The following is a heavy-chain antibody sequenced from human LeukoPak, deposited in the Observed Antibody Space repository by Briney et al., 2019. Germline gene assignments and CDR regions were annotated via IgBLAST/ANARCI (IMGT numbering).Heavy chain of an antibody. V-gene: IGHV1-18*01. CDR1: VYTFITYG. CDR2: FSPDNRNT. Sequence: ASVTVSCKASVYTFITYGINWVRQAPGQGLEWLGWFSPDNRNTNYAQKLQGRVSVTTDTSTNTAYTDLRSLRSDDTAVYYCARCPTSGGRCYEFDFWGQGTLVTVCS. D-gene: IGHD2-15*01. CDR3: ARCPTSGGRCYEFDF. J-gene: IGHJ4*02.